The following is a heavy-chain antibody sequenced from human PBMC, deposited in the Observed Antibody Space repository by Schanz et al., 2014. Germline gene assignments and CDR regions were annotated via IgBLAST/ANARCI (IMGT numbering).Heavy chain of an antibody. V-gene: IGHV3-30*02. J-gene: IGHJ4*02. Sequence: VQLVESGGGVVQPGGSLRLSCAASGFTFSSYGMHWVRQAPGKGLEWVAFIRYDGSNNYYADSVKGRFTISRDNSKNKLYLQMSSLRAEDTAVYYCARDPGGTKTHGLWGQGTLVTVSS. D-gene: IGHD2-15*01. CDR2: IRYDGSNN. CDR3: ARDPGGTKTHGL. CDR1: GFTFSSYG.